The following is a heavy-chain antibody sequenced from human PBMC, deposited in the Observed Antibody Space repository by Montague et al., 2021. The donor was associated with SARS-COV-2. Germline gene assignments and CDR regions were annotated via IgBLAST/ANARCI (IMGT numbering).Heavy chain of an antibody. D-gene: IGHD4-17*01. CDR1: GFTFSNYG. CDR2: ISASGSLT. V-gene: IGHV3-23*01. J-gene: IGHJ5*02. CDR3: AKSPTLIPTDCFDP. Sequence: SLRLSCAASGFTFSNYGVNWVRQAPGKGLQWVSSISASGSLTYYAESVKGRFTIYRDNSKYLLYLQMNSLRADGTAKYYCAKSPTLIPTDCFDPWGQGTLVTVSS.